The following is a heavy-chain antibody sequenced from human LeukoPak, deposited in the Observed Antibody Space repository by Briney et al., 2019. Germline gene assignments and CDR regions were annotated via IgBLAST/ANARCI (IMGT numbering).Heavy chain of an antibody. Sequence: KSSETLSLTCTVSGGSVSSSTYYWGWIRQPPGKGLEWIGSIYYSGSTYYNPSLKSRVTISVDTSKNQFSLKLNSVTAADTAVYYCARDRVVTSCFDYWGQGILVTVSS. V-gene: IGHV4-39*07. CDR2: IYYSGST. D-gene: IGHD3-3*01. J-gene: IGHJ4*02. CDR3: ARDRVVTSCFDY. CDR1: GGSVSSSTYY.